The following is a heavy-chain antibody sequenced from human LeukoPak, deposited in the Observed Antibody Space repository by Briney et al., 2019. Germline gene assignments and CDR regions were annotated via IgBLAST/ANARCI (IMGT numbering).Heavy chain of an antibody. V-gene: IGHV3-53*01. D-gene: IGHD2-15*01. CDR3: ARERRYCSGDNCYSGYDY. CDR1: GFTVSCNY. CDR2: IYSGGMT. Sequence: GGSLRLSCAVSGFTVSCNYMNWVRQAPGKGLEWVSVIYSGGMTYYADSVKGRFTISRDTSKNTLYLQMVSLRDEDTAVYYCARERRYCSGDNCYSGYDYWGRGTLVTVSS. J-gene: IGHJ4*02.